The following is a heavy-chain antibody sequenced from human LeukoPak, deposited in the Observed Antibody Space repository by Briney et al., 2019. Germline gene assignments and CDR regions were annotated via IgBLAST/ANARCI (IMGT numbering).Heavy chain of an antibody. Sequence: KPSETLSLTCTVSGGSISSSSYYWGWIRQPPGKGLEWIGSIYYSGSTYYNPSLKSRVTISVDTSKNQFSLKLSSVTAADTAVYYCASGKGSGSYLYYYMDVWGKGTTVTVSS. CDR3: ASGKGSGSYLYYYMDV. CDR2: IYYSGST. V-gene: IGHV4-39*01. J-gene: IGHJ6*03. D-gene: IGHD3-10*01. CDR1: GGSISSSSYY.